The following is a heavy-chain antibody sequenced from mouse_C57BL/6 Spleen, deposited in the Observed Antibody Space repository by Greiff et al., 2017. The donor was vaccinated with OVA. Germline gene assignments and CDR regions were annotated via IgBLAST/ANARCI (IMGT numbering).Heavy chain of an antibody. CDR3: ARGIYYDYDED. V-gene: IGHV3-6*01. J-gene: IGHJ2*01. CDR1: GYSITSGYY. Sequence: EVQLVESGPGLVKPSQSLSLTCSVTGYSITSGYYWNWIRQFPGNKLEWMGYISYDGSNNYNPSLKNRISITRDTSKNQFFLKLNSVTTEDTATYYCARGIYYDYDEDWGQGTTLTVSS. CDR2: ISYDGSN. D-gene: IGHD2-4*01.